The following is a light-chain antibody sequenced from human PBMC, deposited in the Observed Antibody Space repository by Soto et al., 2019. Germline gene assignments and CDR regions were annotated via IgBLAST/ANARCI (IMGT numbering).Light chain of an antibody. Sequence: QSALTQPASVSGSPGQSITISCTGTSSDVGGYNYVSWYQQYPGKAPKVMIYDVSNRPSGVSNRFSGSKSGNTASLTISGLQAEDEADYYCSSYTSNSTLFVFGAGTQLTVL. V-gene: IGLV2-14*03. CDR2: DVS. CDR3: SSYTSNSTLFV. CDR1: SSDVGGYNY. J-gene: IGLJ7*01.